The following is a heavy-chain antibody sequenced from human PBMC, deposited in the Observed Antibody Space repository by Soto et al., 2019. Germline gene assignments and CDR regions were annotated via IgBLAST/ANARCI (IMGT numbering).Heavy chain of an antibody. D-gene: IGHD3-16*01. J-gene: IGHJ4*02. CDR3: SERPCYDFLK. V-gene: IGHV3-23*01. CDR2: ISNTGGGT. Sequence: GGSLRLSCAASGFTFSTYAMSWFRQAPGKGLEWVSSISNTGGGTFYADSVKGRFTISRDNSKNTLYLQMNSLGAEDTAVDYCSERPCYDFLKWGQGTLVTVSS. CDR1: GFTFSTYA.